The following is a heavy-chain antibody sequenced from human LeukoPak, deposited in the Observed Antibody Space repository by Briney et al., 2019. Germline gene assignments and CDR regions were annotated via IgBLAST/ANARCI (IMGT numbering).Heavy chain of an antibody. CDR1: GGSINGYS. V-gene: IGHV4-59*01. CDR2: IYYTGNS. J-gene: IGHJ4*02. CDR3: ARGGGYYGSSVLYFNY. Sequence: SETLSLTCTVSGGSINGYSWTWIRQPPGKGLEWIGYIYYTGNSYYNPSLKSPVTISVDTAKNQFSLKLSSVTAADTTVYFCARGGGYYGSSVLYFNYWGQGTLVTVSS. D-gene: IGHD3-22*01.